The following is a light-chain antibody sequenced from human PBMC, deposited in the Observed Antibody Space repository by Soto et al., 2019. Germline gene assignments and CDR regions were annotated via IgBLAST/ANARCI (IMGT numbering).Light chain of an antibody. CDR3: MQALQTPPT. CDR2: LGS. V-gene: IGKV2-28*01. Sequence: VMTQSPLALPVTPGGPASISCRSSQSLLHSNGYNYLDWYLQKPGQSPQLLIYLGSTRASGVPDRFSGSGSGTDFTLRISRVEAEDVGVYYCMQALQTPPTFGQGTKVDNK. J-gene: IGKJ1*01. CDR1: QSLLHSNGYNY.